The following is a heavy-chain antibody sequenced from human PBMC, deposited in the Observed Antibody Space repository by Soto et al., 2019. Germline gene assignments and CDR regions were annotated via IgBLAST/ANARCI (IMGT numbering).Heavy chain of an antibody. CDR1: GFTFDDYT. CDR3: AKGPEFDF. V-gene: IGHV3-43*01. CDR2: ISWDGEST. J-gene: IGHJ4*02. Sequence: EVQLVESGGVVVQPGESLRLSCAASGFTFDDYTMHWVRQVPGKGLEWLSLISWDGESTNYAESVKGRFTISRDNSKKSLYLQMNSLKVEDTALYYCAKGPEFDFWGQGPLITVSS.